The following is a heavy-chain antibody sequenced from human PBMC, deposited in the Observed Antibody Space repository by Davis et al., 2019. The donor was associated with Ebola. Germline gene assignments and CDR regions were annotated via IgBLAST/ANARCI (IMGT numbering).Heavy chain of an antibody. Sequence: PGGSLRLSCAVSGGSISSSNWWSWVRQPPGKGLEWIGEIYHSGSTNYNPSLKSRVTISVDKSKNQFSLKLSSVTAADTAVYYCARESRLGGRYSYGSSFGASSYNWFDPWGQGTLVTVSS. D-gene: IGHD5-18*01. CDR1: GGSISSSNW. CDR2: IYHSGST. CDR3: ARESRLGGRYSYGSSFGASSYNWFDP. V-gene: IGHV4-4*02. J-gene: IGHJ5*02.